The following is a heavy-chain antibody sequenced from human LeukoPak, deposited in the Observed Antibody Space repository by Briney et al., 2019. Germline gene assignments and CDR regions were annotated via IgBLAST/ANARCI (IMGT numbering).Heavy chain of an antibody. D-gene: IGHD4-11*01. CDR1: GGSFSDYY. CDR3: ARGFDYSCYYGMDV. CDR2: ITHSGST. V-gene: IGHV4-34*01. Sequence: SETLSLTCSVSGGSFSDYYWSWIRHPPGTGLEWVGGITHSGSTNNNPSLKSRVTISLDTSKTQFSLKLSSVTAADTAVYYCARGFDYSCYYGMDVWGQGTTVTVSS. J-gene: IGHJ6*02.